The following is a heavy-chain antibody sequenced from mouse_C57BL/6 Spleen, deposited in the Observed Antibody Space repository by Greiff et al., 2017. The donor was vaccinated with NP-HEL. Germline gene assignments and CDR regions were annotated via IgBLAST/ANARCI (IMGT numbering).Heavy chain of an antibody. CDR2: ISNLAYSI. Sequence: EVKLVESGGGLVQPGGSLKLSCAASGFTFSDYGMAWVRQAPGKGPEWVAFISNLAYSIYYADTVTGRFTISRENAKNTLYMEVSSLRSEDTAMYYCARHGDYYFDYWGQGTTLTVSS. V-gene: IGHV5-15*01. CDR1: GFTFSDYG. D-gene: IGHD2-13*01. CDR3: ARHGDYYFDY. J-gene: IGHJ2*01.